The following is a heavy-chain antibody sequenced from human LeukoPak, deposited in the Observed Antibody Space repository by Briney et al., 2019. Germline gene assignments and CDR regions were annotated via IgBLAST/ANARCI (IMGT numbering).Heavy chain of an antibody. D-gene: IGHD2-2*01. J-gene: IGHJ3*02. CDR2: IDPMDSNT. V-gene: IGHV5-10-1*01. CDR3: ARLHILSSSTSCYGGGCAFDI. CDR1: GLSFISYW. Sequence: GKSLRISSYCFGLSFISYWISWARQMPGPGREWLERIDPMDSNTNTSPSFQGHVTIAADKSIRTAYLQWSSLKASDTAMYYCARLHILSSSTSCYGGGCAFDIWGQGTMVTVSS.